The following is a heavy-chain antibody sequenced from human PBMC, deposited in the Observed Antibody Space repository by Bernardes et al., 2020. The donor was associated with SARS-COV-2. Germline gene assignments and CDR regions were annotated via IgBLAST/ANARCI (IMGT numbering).Heavy chain of an antibody. CDR3: ARDVRGGTLDY. CDR2: IYYNGNT. J-gene: IGHJ4*02. Sequence: SETLSLTCTVSGISVSSGGYYWSWIRQPPGKGLEWVGFIYYNGNTNYNPSLKSRVTISVDTSKNQLSLKLTSVTAADTAVYYCARDVRGGTLDYWGQGTPVTVSS. D-gene: IGHD2-15*01. CDR1: GISVSSGGYY. V-gene: IGHV4-61*08.